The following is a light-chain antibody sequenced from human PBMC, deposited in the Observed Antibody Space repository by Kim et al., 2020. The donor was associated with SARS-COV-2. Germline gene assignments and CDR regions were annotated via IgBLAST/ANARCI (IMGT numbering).Light chain of an antibody. CDR2: AAS. J-gene: IGKJ2*03. CDR1: QSISSY. V-gene: IGKV1-39*01. CDR3: QQSYSTPYS. Sequence: SASVGARVTITCRATQSISSYLNWYQQKPGKAPKLLIYAASSLQSGVPSRFSGSGSGTDFTLPISSLHPEDFATYYCQQSYSTPYSFGQGPKLEI.